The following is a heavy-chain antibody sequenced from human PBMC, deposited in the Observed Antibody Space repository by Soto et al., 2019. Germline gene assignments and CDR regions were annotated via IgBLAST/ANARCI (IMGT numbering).Heavy chain of an antibody. J-gene: IGHJ4*02. CDR1: GFIFSDHY. V-gene: IGHV3-72*01. CDR2: SRIKADNYIT. CDR3: VRGHNSCDY. Sequence: EVQLVESGGGLVQPGGSLRLSCAVSGFIFSDHYMDWVRQAPGQGLEWVGRSRIKADNYITQYAASVRGRFTISRDDSKSSLYLHMNSRRAEDAAVYYCVRGHNSCDYWGQGTLVTVSS.